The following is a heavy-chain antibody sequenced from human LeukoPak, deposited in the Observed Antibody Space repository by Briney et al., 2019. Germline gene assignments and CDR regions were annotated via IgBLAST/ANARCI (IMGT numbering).Heavy chain of an antibody. Sequence: PSETLSLTCTVSGGSISSSSYYCGWIRQPPGKGLEWIGAYYYTGPTYPNPDLKSRVTISVDTTKNQLSLNLTSVAAADTAVDYCARPRGFSDGNGEVLGIDYWGQGSVVTVSS. CDR3: ARPRGFSDGNGEVLGIDY. CDR1: GGSISSSSYY. CDR2: YYYTGPT. V-gene: IGHV4-39*01. J-gene: IGHJ4*02. D-gene: IGHD7-27*01.